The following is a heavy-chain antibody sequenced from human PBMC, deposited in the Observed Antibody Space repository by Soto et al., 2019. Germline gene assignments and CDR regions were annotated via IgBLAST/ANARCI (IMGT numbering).Heavy chain of an antibody. D-gene: IGHD6-13*01. CDR2: IYHTGST. V-gene: IGHV4-4*02. Sequence: QVQLQASGPGLVKPSVTLSLTCSVSGDSISSTAWWSWVRQPPGKGLEWIGEIYHTGSTNYNPSLKSRVTMSVDKSNSHFALSLGSVTAAETAVYYCERDSGGGSSYMDTCCQGPLLTVSS. CDR3: ERDSGGGSSYMDT. CDR1: GDSISSTAW. J-gene: IGHJ5*02.